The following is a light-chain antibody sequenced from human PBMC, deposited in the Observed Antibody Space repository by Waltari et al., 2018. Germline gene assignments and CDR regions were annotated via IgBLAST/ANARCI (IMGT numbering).Light chain of an antibody. Sequence: GQTAPVHCSASQGVSRALAWYQNKPGQAPSLLIYGASTRATGIPDRFSGSGSGTDFSLTISRLEPDDFAVYYCQHYLRLPVTFGQGTTVEI. V-gene: IGKV3-20*01. CDR1: QGVSRA. CDR2: GAS. CDR3: QHYLRLPVT. J-gene: IGKJ1*01.